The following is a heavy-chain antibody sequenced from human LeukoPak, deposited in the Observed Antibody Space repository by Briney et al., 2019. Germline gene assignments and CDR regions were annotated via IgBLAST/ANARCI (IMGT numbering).Heavy chain of an antibody. V-gene: IGHV1-8*03. CDR2: MNPNSGNT. Sequence: ASVKVSCKASGYTFTSYDINWVRQATGQGLEWMGWMNPNSGNTGYAQKFQGRVTITRDTSISTAYMELSSLRSEDTAVYYCAKDLDAGSYFPALFDYWGQGTLVTVSS. J-gene: IGHJ4*02. CDR3: AKDLDAGSYFPALFDY. CDR1: GYTFTSYD. D-gene: IGHD3-10*01.